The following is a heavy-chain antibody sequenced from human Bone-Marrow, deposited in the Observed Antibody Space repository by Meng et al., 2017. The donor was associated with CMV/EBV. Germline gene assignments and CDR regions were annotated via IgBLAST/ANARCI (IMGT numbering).Heavy chain of an antibody. CDR3: AREGHNSSGWSR. D-gene: IGHD6-19*01. V-gene: IGHV4-34*01. CDR1: GGSFSGYY. CDR2: INNSGST. J-gene: IGHJ4*02. Sequence: QLPPLGDGLLKASETPARNCAVYGGSFSGYYWSWIRQPPGKGLEWIGEINNSGSTNYNPSLKSRVTISVDTSKNQFSLKLSSVTAADTAVYYCAREGHNSSGWSRWGQGTLVTVPS.